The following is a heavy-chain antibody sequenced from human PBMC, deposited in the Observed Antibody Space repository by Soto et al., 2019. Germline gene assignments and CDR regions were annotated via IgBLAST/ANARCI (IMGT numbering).Heavy chain of an antibody. CDR1: GFTLSGYE. J-gene: IGHJ6*02. Sequence: EVQLVESGGGLVQPGGSLRLSCTTSGFTLSGYEMNWVRQAPGKGLEWVSYINTGGVTIYADSVKGRFTISGDNAQNSLLLQMNSLRAEDTAVYYCARDKGERVAYGMDVWGQGTTVTVSS. CDR3: ARDKGERVAYGMDV. V-gene: IGHV3-48*03. CDR2: INTGGVT. D-gene: IGHD3-16*01.